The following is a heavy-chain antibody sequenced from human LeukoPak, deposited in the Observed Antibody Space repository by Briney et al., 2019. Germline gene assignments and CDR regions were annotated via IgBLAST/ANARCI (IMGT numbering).Heavy chain of an antibody. CDR3: ARDLGKSGWSTFDY. V-gene: IGHV3-48*01. J-gene: IGHJ4*02. CDR1: AFTFSSYS. CDR2: ISSSSSTI. Sequence: GASLRLSCAASAFTFSSYSMNWVRQGPGKGLEWVSYISSSSSTIYYADSVKGRFTISRDNAKNSLYLQMNSLRAEDTAVYYCARDLGKSGWSTFDYWGQGTLVTVSS. D-gene: IGHD6-19*01.